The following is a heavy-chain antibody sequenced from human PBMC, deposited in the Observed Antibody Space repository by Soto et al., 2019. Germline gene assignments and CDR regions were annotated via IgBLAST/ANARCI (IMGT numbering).Heavy chain of an antibody. J-gene: IGHJ4*02. CDR3: AKALFSTGGFFDY. D-gene: IGHD6-25*01. CDR2: ISGSGDSA. V-gene: IGHV3-23*01. Sequence: EVQLLESGGGLVQPGGSLRLSCAASGFTFGNYAMSWVRQAPGEGLEWVSTISGSGDSAYYADSVKGRFTSSRDISKNTLYLQMNSLRAEDTAVYYCAKALFSTGGFFDYWGQGTLVTVSS. CDR1: GFTFGNYA.